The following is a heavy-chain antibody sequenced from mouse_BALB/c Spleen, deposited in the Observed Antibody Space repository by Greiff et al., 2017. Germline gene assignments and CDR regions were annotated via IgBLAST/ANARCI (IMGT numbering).Heavy chain of an antibody. CDR1: GYTFTSYT. CDR3: ARSGLRGYAMDY. J-gene: IGHJ4*01. Sequence: VQLQQSAAELARPGASVKMSCKASGYTFTSYTMHWVKQRPGQGLEWIGYINPSSGYTEYNQKFKDKTTLTADKSSSTAYMQLSSLTSEDSAVYYCARSGLRGYAMDYWGQGTSVTVSS. CDR2: INPSSGYT. D-gene: IGHD2-4*01. V-gene: IGHV1-4*02.